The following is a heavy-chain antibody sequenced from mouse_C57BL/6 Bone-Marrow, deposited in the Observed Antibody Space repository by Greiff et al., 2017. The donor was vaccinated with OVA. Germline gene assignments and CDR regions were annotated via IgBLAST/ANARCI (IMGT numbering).Heavy chain of an antibody. CDR1: GYTFTSYW. Sequence: VQLQQPGAELVKPGASVKLSCKASGYTFTSYWMQWVKQRPGQGLEWIGEIDPSDSYTNYNQKFKGKATLTVDTSSSTAYMQLSSLTSEDSAVYYCERNADYDAVYDFDYWGQGTTLTVSS. D-gene: IGHD2-4*01. CDR3: ERNADYDAVYDFDY. J-gene: IGHJ2*01. CDR2: IDPSDSYT. V-gene: IGHV1-50*01.